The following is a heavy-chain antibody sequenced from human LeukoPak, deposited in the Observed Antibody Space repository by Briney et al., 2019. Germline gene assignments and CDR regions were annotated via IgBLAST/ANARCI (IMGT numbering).Heavy chain of an antibody. V-gene: IGHV1-46*01. D-gene: IGHD1-26*01. J-gene: IGHJ4*02. Sequence: GASVKGSCKASGYTFTSYYMHWVRQAPGQGLEWMGIINPSGGSTTYAQKFQGRVTMTRDTSTSTVYMELSSLRSEDTAVYYCAPEDSSGSYHYWGQGTLVTVSS. CDR2: INPSGGST. CDR1: GYTFTSYY. CDR3: APEDSSGSYHY.